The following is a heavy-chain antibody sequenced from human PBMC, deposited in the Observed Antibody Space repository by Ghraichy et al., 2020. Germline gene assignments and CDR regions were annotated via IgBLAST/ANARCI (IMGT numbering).Heavy chain of an antibody. CDR3: ARDRKVGFWSGYYPGDY. CDR2: INPNSGGT. CDR1: GYTFTGYY. V-gene: IGHV1-2*02. J-gene: IGHJ4*02. D-gene: IGHD3-3*01. Sequence: ASVKVSCKASGYTFTGYYMHWVRQAPGQGLEWMGWINPNSGGTNYAQKFQGRVTMTRDTSISTAYMELSRLRSDDTAVYYCARDRKVGFWSGYYPGDYWGQGTLVTVSS.